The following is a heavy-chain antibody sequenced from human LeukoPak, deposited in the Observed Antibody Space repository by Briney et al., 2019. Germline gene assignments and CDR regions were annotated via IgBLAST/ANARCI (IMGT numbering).Heavy chain of an antibody. CDR2: ISYDGSNK. V-gene: IGHV3-30-3*01. J-gene: IGHJ4*02. CDR3: AKAISSSWYYFDY. D-gene: IGHD6-13*01. CDR1: GFIFSSYV. Sequence: GGSLKLSCAASGFIFSSYVMHWVRQAPGKGLEWVAVISYDGSNKYYADSVKGRFTISRDNSKNPLYLQMNSLRAEDTAVYYCAKAISSSWYYFDYWGQGTLVAVSS.